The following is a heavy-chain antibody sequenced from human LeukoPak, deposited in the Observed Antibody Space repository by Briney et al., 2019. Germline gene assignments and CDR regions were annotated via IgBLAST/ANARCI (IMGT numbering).Heavy chain of an antibody. J-gene: IGHJ2*01. CDR2: INPDSGGT. D-gene: IGHD5-12*01. CDR3: ARGGPSQVATVYWFFDL. Sequence: ASVKVSCKASGYTFTDYYMHWVRQAPGQGLEWMGWINPDSGGTNYAQKFQGRVTMTRDTSISTAYMELSRLRSDDTAVYYCARGGPSQVATVYWFFDLWGRGTLVTVSS. V-gene: IGHV1-2*02. CDR1: GYTFTDYY.